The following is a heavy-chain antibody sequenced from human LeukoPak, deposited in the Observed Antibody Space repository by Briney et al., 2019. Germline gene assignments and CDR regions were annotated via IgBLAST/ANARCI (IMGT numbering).Heavy chain of an antibody. V-gene: IGHV3-43*02. J-gene: IGHJ4*02. CDR1: GFTFDDYA. CDR2: INEIGDIA. CDR3: AKARWEPNFDY. Sequence: GGSLRLSCAASGFTFDDYAMHWVRQGPGKSLEWVSLINEIGDIAYYGDSVRGRFTVSRDNAKNSLYLQMNSLTTEDTALYYCAKARWEPNFDYWGQGTLVTVSS. D-gene: IGHD1-26*01.